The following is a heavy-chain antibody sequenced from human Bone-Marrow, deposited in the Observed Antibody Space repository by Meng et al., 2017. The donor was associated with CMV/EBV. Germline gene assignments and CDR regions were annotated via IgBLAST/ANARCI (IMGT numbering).Heavy chain of an antibody. CDR3: ARSYGYYYYGMDV. J-gene: IGHJ6*02. Sequence: SETLSLTCSVSGGSISGYYWSWIRQPPGKGLEWIGYIYSSGSINYNPSLESRVTMSVDTSKNQFSLDLTSVTAADTAVYYCARSYGYYYYGMDVCGQGTAVTVSS. CDR1: GGSISGYY. CDR2: IYSSGSI. D-gene: IGHD3-10*01. V-gene: IGHV4-59*01.